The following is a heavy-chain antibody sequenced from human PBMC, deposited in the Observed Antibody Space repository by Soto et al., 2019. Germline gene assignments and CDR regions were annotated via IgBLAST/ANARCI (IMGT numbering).Heavy chain of an antibody. J-gene: IGHJ4*02. CDR3: ARGAGGVSGY. CDR1: GFTFSSYW. Sequence: DVQLVESGGGLVQPGGSLRLSCAASGFTFSSYWMSWVRQAPGKGLEWVANIKQHGSERWYVDSVKGRFTISRDNAKNSLYLQMNSLRPEDTAVYFCARGAGGVSGYWCQGTLVTVSS. V-gene: IGHV3-7*05. D-gene: IGHD2-8*02. CDR2: IKQHGSER.